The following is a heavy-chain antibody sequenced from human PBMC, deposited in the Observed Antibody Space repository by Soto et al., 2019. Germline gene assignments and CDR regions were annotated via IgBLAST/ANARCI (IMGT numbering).Heavy chain of an antibody. CDR2: IYYSAST. D-gene: IGHD2-2*01. Sequence: XRTLSLPFTVSGGSSSSGYYFCSWIRQPPGTRLERIGYIYYSASTHYSPSLKSPLTISLDTSKNHFCVKLGSVTAADTVVYYCTRCHYDVGPAGTRWFVKWGQGTLVTVSS. J-gene: IGHJ4*02. CDR3: TRCHYDVGPAGTRWFVK. V-gene: IGHV4-30-4*01. CDR1: GGSSSSGYYF.